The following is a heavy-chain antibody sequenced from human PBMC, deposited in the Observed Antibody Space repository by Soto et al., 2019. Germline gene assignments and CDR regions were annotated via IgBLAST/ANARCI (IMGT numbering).Heavy chain of an antibody. CDR3: ARGRYYYGSGSYYLYYFDY. J-gene: IGHJ4*02. CDR2: INHSGST. V-gene: IGHV4-34*01. D-gene: IGHD3-10*01. CDR1: GGSFSGYY. Sequence: QVQLQQWGAGLLKPSETLSLTCAVYGGSFSGYYWSWIRQPPGKGLEWSGEINHSGSTNYNPSLKSRFTISVDTSKNQFSLKLSSVTAADTAVYYCARGRYYYGSGSYYLYYFDYWGQGTLVTVSS.